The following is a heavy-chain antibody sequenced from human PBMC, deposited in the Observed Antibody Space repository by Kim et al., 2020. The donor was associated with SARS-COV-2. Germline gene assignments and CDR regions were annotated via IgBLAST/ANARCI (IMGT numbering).Heavy chain of an antibody. V-gene: IGHV3-48*03. Sequence: GGSLRLSCVGSEFIFSNYGMNWVRQAPGKGLDWISYIGTDSRVEYADAVKGRFTISRDNAKRSLYLQMNSLRVEDMAIYYCARVTKESGMAVWGRGTTVTVSS. CDR1: EFIFSNYG. CDR3: ARVTKESGMAV. D-gene: IGHD3-3*01. CDR2: IGTDSRV. J-gene: IGHJ6*02.